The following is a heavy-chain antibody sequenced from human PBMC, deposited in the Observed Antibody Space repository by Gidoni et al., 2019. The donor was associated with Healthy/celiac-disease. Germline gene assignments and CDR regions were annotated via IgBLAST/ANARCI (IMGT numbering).Heavy chain of an antibody. V-gene: IGHV3-53*01. D-gene: IGHD6-19*01. CDR3: ARTRGIAVAGAPWFDP. Sequence: EVQLVESGGGLSQPGGSLSLSCAVSGFTVSSNYMSWVRQAPGKGLEWVSFIFSGGSTYYADSVKVRFTISRDNSKNTLYLQMNSLRAEDTAVYYCARTRGIAVAGAPWFDPWGQGTLVTVSS. J-gene: IGHJ5*02. CDR2: IFSGGST. CDR1: GFTVSSNY.